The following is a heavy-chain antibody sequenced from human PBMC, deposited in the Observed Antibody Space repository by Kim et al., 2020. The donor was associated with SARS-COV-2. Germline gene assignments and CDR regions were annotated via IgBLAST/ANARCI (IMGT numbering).Heavy chain of an antibody. D-gene: IGHD3-9*01. Sequence: SETLSLTCTVSGGSINNYYWTWIRQPAGKGLEWIGRVFSTGDTNYYPSLKSRVTMSLDTSKRQFSLMMTSVTAADTAVYYCARGVYDVSTGYYLDYWGQGTLVTVSS. V-gene: IGHV4-4*07. CDR2: VFSTGDT. J-gene: IGHJ4*02. CDR1: GGSINNYY. CDR3: ARGVYDVSTGYYLDY.